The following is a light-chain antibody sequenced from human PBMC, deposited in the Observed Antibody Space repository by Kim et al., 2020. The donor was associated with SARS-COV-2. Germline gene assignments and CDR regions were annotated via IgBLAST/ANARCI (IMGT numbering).Light chain of an antibody. V-gene: IGKV1-33*01. CDR2: DAS. CDR1: QDIHHY. CDR3: QQYDLLPPSVT. J-gene: IGKJ2*01. Sequence: DIQMTQSPSSLSASVGDRVSITCQASQDIHHYLNWYQQKPGKAPKLLIYDASKLGTGVPSRFSGSGSGTDFTLTINSLQPEDIATYYCQQYDLLPPSVTFGQGTKLEIK.